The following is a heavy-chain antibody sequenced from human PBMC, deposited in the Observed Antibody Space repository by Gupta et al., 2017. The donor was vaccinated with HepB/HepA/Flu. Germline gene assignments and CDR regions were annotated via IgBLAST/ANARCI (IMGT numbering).Heavy chain of an antibody. V-gene: IGHV3-21*01. Sequence: EVQLVESGGGLVKPGGSLRLSCAASGFTFSSYSMNWVRQAPGKGLEWVSSISSSSSYIYYADSVKGRFTISRDNAKNSLYLQMNSLRAEDTAVYYCARDFVGITTFNYFDYWGQGTLGTVSS. D-gene: IGHD3-10*02. CDR2: ISSSSSYI. CDR3: ARDFVGITTFNYFDY. CDR1: GFTFSSYS. J-gene: IGHJ4*02.